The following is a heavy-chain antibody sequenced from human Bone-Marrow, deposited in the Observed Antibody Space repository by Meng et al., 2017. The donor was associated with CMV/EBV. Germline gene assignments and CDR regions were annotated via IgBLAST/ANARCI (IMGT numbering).Heavy chain of an antibody. J-gene: IGHJ6*02. D-gene: IGHD3-10*01. V-gene: IGHV3-11*01. Sequence: GESLKISCAASGFTFSDYYMSWIRQAPGKGLEWVSYISRSGSSIYYGDSVKGRFTISRDNAKNLLYLQMNSLRAGDTAVYYCARRSHYGSGTPVDGMDVWGQGNTVNVPS. CDR1: GFTFSDYY. CDR2: ISRSGSSI. CDR3: ARRSHYGSGTPVDGMDV.